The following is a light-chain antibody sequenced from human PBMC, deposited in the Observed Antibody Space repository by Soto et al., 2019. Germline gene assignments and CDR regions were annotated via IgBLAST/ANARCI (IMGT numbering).Light chain of an antibody. Sequence: DIQMTQSPTSLSASVGDRVTITCRASQDIRNFVAWYQQKPGKAPKLLIYAASTSQSEVQPRLSGSGSGTDFTLTNNSLQREDFATYSCQEESSVPVFGPGTKVEIK. CDR2: AAS. CDR3: QEESSVPV. CDR1: QDIRNF. V-gene: IGKV1-27*01. J-gene: IGKJ3*01.